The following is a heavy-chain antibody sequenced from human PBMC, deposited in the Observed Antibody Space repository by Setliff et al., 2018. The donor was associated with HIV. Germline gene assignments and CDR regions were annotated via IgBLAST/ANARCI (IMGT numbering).Heavy chain of an antibody. CDR2: VYHSGST. J-gene: IGHJ4*02. V-gene: IGHV4-38-2*01. CDR3: ARGGGVAVTTTGGRASFDY. Sequence: PSETLSLTCAVSGFSISRSYYWAWIRQPPGKGLEWIASVYHSGSTYYNPPLKSRVSIAVDTSKHQFSLRVSSVAATDTAVYFCARGGGVAVTTTGGRASFDYWGQGTLVTVSS. D-gene: IGHD2-15*01. CDR1: GFSISRSYY.